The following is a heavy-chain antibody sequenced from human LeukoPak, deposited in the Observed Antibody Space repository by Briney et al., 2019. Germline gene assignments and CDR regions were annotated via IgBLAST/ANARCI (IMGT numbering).Heavy chain of an antibody. CDR3: ARDLLVGGSGYHY. CDR2: IKQDGSEK. D-gene: IGHD3-22*01. V-gene: IGHV3-7*01. J-gene: IGHJ4*02. Sequence: GGSLRLSCAASGFTFSSYWMSWVRQAPGKGLEWVANIKQDGSEKYYVDSVKGRFTISRDNAKNSLYLQMNSLRAEDTAVYYCARDLLVGGSGYHYWGQGTLVTVSS. CDR1: GFTFSSYW.